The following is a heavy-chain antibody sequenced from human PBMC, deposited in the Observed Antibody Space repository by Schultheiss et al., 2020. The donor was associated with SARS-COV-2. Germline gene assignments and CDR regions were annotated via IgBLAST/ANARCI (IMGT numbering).Heavy chain of an antibody. Sequence: SETLSLTCTVSGGSISSSNWWSWVRQPPGKGLEWIGYIYYSGSTNYNPSLKSRVTISVDTSKNQFSLNLRSVTAADTAVYYCVRDLTGLSGTLFLWGQGTMVTVSS. CDR2: IYYSGST. V-gene: IGHV4-4*02. CDR1: GGSISSSNW. CDR3: VRDLTGLSGTLFL. D-gene: IGHD6-13*01. J-gene: IGHJ3*01.